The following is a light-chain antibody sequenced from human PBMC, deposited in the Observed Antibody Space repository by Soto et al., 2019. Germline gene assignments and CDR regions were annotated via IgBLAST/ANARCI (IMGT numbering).Light chain of an antibody. CDR2: GAS. J-gene: IGKJ4*01. CDR1: QSVSSY. CDR3: QQYIRWPLT. Sequence: EIVFTQSPATLSLSPGERATLSCRASQSVSSYLAWYQQKPGQAPSLLIYGASTRATGTPARFSGSGSGTEFTLTISSLQSEDFAVYYCQQYIRWPLTFGGGTKVDI. V-gene: IGKV3-15*01.